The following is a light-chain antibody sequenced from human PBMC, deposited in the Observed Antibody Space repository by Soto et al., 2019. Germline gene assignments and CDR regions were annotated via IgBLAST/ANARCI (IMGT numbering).Light chain of an antibody. J-gene: IGKJ1*01. CDR2: DAS. Sequence: EIVLTQSPATLSLSPGERATLSCRASQTVSTFLAWYQQKPGQAPSLLISDASNRATGIPARFSGSGSGTDFTLTISRLESEDFAVYYCQQCGSSPRTFGKGTKVDIK. CDR1: QTVSTF. V-gene: IGKV3-11*01. CDR3: QQCGSSPRT.